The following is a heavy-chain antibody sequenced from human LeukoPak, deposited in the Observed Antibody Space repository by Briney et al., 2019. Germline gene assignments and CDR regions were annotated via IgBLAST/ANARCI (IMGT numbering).Heavy chain of an antibody. CDR2: ISSSSSYI. V-gene: IGHV3-21*01. J-gene: IGHJ4*02. D-gene: IGHD5-18*01. CDR3: ARDSNSRYSYGYADY. Sequence: GGSLRLSCAASGFTFSSYSMNWVRQAPGKGLEWVSSISSSSSYIYYADSVKGRFTISRDNAKNSLYLQMNSLRAEDTAVYYCARDSNSRYSYGYADYWGQGTLVTVSS. CDR1: GFTFSSYS.